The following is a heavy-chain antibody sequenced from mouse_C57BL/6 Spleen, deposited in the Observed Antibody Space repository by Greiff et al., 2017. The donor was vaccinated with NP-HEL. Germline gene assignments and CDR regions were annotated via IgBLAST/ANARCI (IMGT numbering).Heavy chain of an antibody. V-gene: IGHV1-69*01. CDR1: GYTFTSYW. J-gene: IGHJ2*01. Sequence: QVQLQQPGAELVTPGASVKLSCKASGYTFTSYWMHWVKQRPGQGLEWIGEIDPSDSYTNYNQKFKGKSTLTVDKSSSTAYMQLSSLTSEDSAVYYCARYGYDRRYFDYWGQGTTLTVSS. CDR2: IDPSDSYT. CDR3: ARYGYDRRYFDY. D-gene: IGHD2-2*01.